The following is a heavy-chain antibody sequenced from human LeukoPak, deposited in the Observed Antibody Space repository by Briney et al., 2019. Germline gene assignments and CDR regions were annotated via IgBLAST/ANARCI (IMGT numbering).Heavy chain of an antibody. J-gene: IGHJ4*02. CDR1: GFTFSSYS. Sequence: GGSLRLSCAASGFTFSSYSMNWVRQAPGKGLEWVSYISSSSSTIYYADSVKGRFTISRDNAKNSLYLQMNSLRAEDTAVYYCARASGSYLSPLWWDYWGQGTLVTVSS. CDR2: ISSSSSTI. CDR3: ARASGSYLSPLWWDY. D-gene: IGHD1-26*01. V-gene: IGHV3-48*04.